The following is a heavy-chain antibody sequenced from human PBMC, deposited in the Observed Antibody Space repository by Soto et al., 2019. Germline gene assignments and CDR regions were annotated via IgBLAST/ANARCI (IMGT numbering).Heavy chain of an antibody. Sequence: SETLSLTCAVYGGSFSGYYWSWIRQPPGKGLEWIGEINHSGSTNYNPSLKSRVTISVDTSKNQFSLKLRSVTAADTAVYYCARFRNYYFDYWGQGTLVTVSS. CDR1: GGSFSGYY. CDR2: INHSGST. V-gene: IGHV4-34*01. CDR3: ARFRNYYFDY. J-gene: IGHJ4*02. D-gene: IGHD4-4*01.